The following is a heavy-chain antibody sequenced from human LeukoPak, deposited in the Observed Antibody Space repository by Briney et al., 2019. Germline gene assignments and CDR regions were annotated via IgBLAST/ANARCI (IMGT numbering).Heavy chain of an antibody. V-gene: IGHV4-39*01. CDR2: IYYSGST. J-gene: IGHJ4*02. Sequence: PSETLPLTCTVSGGSISSSSYYWGWIRQPPGKGLEWIGSIYYSGSTYYNPSLKSRVTISVDTSKNQFSLKLSSVTAADTAVYYCARGQDYGIHRTIDYWGQGTLVTVSS. D-gene: IGHD4-17*01. CDR3: ARGQDYGIHRTIDY. CDR1: GGSISSSSYY.